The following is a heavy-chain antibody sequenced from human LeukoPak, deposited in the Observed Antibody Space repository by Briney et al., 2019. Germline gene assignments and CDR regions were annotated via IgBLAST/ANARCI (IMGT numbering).Heavy chain of an antibody. CDR1: GGSISSYY. D-gene: IGHD6-19*01. CDR2: IYYGGST. Sequence: PSETLSLTCTVSGGSISSYYWSWIRQPPGKGLERIGYIYYGGSTNYNPSLKSRVSISVDTSKNQFSLKLGSVTAADTAVYYCARRMPAGTVDYWGQGTLVTVSS. V-gene: IGHV4-59*01. J-gene: IGHJ4*02. CDR3: ARRMPAGTVDY.